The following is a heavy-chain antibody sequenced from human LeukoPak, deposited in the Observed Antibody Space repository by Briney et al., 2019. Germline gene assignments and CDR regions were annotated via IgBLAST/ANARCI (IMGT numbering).Heavy chain of an antibody. D-gene: IGHD3-22*01. V-gene: IGHV1-18*01. CDR1: GYTFTSYG. J-gene: IGHJ4*02. Sequence: ASVKVSCKASGYTFTSYGISWVRQAPGQGLEWTGWISAYNGNTNYAQKLQGRVTMTTDTSTSTAYMELRSLRSDDTAVYYCARDRGNYYDSSGSFPFDYWGQGTLVTVSS. CDR2: ISAYNGNT. CDR3: ARDRGNYYDSSGSFPFDY.